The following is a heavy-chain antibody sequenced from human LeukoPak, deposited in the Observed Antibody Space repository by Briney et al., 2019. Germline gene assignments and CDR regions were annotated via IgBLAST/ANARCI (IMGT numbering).Heavy chain of an antibody. CDR2: IYHSGST. V-gene: IGHV4-38-2*02. J-gene: IGHJ4*02. CDR1: GYPISSGYY. Sequence: PSETLSLTCAVSGYPISSGYYWGWIRPPPGKGLEWIGSIYHSGSTYYNPSLKSRVTISVDTSKNRFSPKRSSVTAADTAVYYCARERGGESSGWPYYFDYWGQGTLVTVSS. CDR3: ARERGGESSGWPYYFDY. D-gene: IGHD6-19*01.